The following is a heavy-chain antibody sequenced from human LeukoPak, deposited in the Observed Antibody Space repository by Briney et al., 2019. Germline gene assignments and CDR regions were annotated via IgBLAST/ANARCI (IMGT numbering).Heavy chain of an antibody. J-gene: IGHJ4*02. CDR1: GFTFGDYA. Sequence: QPGRSLRLSCTASGFTFGDYAMSWFRQAPGKGLEWVGFIRSKAYGGTTEYAASVKGRFTISRDDSKSIAYLQMNSLKTEDTAVYYCARDLVVVIPLDYWGQGTLVTVSS. CDR2: IRSKAYGGTT. V-gene: IGHV3-49*03. CDR3: ARDLVVVIPLDY. D-gene: IGHD3-22*01.